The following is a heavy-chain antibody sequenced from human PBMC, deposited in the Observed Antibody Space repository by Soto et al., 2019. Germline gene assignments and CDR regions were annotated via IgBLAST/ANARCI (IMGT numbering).Heavy chain of an antibody. V-gene: IGHV3-66*01. CDR2: IYSGGST. CDR1: GFTVSTNY. CDR3: ARGRYPPLYFDY. Sequence: EVQLVESGGGLVQPGGSLRLSCAASGFTVSTNYMTWVRQAPGKGLEWVSVIYSGGSTYYADSVKGRFTISRDNSKNTLYLQMNSLRAEDTAVYYCARGRYPPLYFDYWCQGTLVTVSS. D-gene: IGHD3-9*01. J-gene: IGHJ4*02.